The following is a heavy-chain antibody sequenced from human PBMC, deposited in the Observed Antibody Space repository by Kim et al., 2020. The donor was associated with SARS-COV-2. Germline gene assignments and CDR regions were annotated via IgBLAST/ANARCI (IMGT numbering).Heavy chain of an antibody. V-gene: IGHV3-13*01. CDR3: ARELRYFDWLLVPLGFGMDV. CDR2: IGTAGDT. D-gene: IGHD3-9*01. CDR1: GFTFSSYD. J-gene: IGHJ6*02. Sequence: GGSLRLSCAASGFTFSSYDMHWVRQATGKGLEWVSAIGTAGDTYYPGSVKGRFTISRENAKNSLYLQMNSLRAGDTAVYYCARELRYFDWLLVPLGFGMDVWGQGITVTVSS.